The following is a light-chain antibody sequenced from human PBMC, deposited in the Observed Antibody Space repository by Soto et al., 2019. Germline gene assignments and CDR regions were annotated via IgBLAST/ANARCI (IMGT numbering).Light chain of an antibody. CDR1: QGIGKD. V-gene: IGKV1-17*01. CDR2: AAS. Sequence: IEMTQSPSSLSASVGDTVTITCRASQGIGKDLAWFQQRPGKAPKLLIYAASTLQSGVPSRFSGSGSGTEFTLTISSLLPEDFATYYCQHLNSYPITFGQGTRLEIK. J-gene: IGKJ5*01. CDR3: QHLNSYPIT.